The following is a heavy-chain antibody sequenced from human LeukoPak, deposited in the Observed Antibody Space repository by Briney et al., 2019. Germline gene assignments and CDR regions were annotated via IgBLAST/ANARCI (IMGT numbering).Heavy chain of an antibody. CDR1: GGSISTSNYY. Sequence: PSETLSLTCTVSGGSISTSNYYWGWIRQPPGKGLEWIGNIFYSGSTYYSPSLKSRVTISLDTSRNQFSLKLNSVTAADTAVYYCAREGSSGYEGYYFDYWGQGTLVTVSS. CDR2: IFYSGST. J-gene: IGHJ4*02. V-gene: IGHV4-39*07. CDR3: AREGSSGYEGYYFDY. D-gene: IGHD5-12*01.